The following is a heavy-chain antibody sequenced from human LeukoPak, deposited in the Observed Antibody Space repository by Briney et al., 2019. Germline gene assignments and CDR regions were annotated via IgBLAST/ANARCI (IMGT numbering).Heavy chain of an antibody. J-gene: IGHJ4*02. CDR3: TTDRYGSSSWDY. D-gene: IGHD6-13*01. CDR2: IKSKTDGGTT. CDR1: GFTFSNAW. Sequence: PGGSLRLSCAASGFTFSNAWMSWDRQAPGKGLEWVGRIKSKTDGGTTDYAAPVKGRFTISRDDSKNTLYLQMNSLKTEDTAVYYCTTDRYGSSSWDYWGQGTLVTVSS. V-gene: IGHV3-15*01.